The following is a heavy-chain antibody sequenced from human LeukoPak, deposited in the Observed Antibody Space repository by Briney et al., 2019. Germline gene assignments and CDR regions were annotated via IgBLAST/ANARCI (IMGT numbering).Heavy chain of an antibody. Sequence: GASVKVSCKASGYTFTGYYMHWVRQAPGQGLEWMGWINPNSGGTNYAQKFQGRVTMTRDTSISTAYMELSRLRSDDTAVYYCARAENPRGSGWRREPNNWFDPWGQGTLVTVSS. J-gene: IGHJ5*02. D-gene: IGHD6-19*01. CDR3: ARAENPRGSGWRREPNNWFDP. V-gene: IGHV1-2*02. CDR2: INPNSGGT. CDR1: GYTFTGYY.